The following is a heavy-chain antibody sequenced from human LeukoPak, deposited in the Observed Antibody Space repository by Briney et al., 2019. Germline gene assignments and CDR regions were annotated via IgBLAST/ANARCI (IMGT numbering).Heavy chain of an antibody. D-gene: IGHD4-11*01. Sequence: ASVKVSCKASGYTFTSYGISWVRQAPGQGLEWMGWISAYNGDTNYAQKLQGRVTMTTDTSTSTAYMEPRSLRSDDTAVYYCARDTSTVTTWFDPWGQGTLVTVSS. CDR2: ISAYNGDT. V-gene: IGHV1-18*01. CDR3: ARDTSTVTTWFDP. CDR1: GYTFTSYG. J-gene: IGHJ5*02.